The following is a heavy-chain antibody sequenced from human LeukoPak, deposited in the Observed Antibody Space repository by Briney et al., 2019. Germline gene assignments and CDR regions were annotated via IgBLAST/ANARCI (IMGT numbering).Heavy chain of an antibody. D-gene: IGHD5-12*01. CDR2: INPNSGGT. CDR3: ARIRRAYDERYYFDY. J-gene: IGHJ4*02. V-gene: IGHV1-2*02. Sequence: GASVKVSCKASGYTFTGYYMHWVRQAPGQGLEWMGWINPNSGGTNYAQKFQGRVTMTRDTSISTAYVELSRLRSDDTAVYYCARIRRAYDERYYFDYWGQGTLVTVSS. CDR1: GYTFTGYY.